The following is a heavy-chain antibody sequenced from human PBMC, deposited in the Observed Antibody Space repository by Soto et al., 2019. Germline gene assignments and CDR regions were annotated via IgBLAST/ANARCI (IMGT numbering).Heavy chain of an antibody. D-gene: IGHD3-10*01. CDR3: AKVQYYRTYYYYYMDV. Sequence: GESLKISCAASGFTFSNYAMSWVRQAPGKGLEWVSVISGSGAGTYYADSVKGRFTISRDNSKNTLYLQMNSRRADDTAVYYCAKVQYYRTYYYYYMDVWGQGTTVTVSS. CDR1: GFTFSNYA. V-gene: IGHV3-23*01. CDR2: ISGSGAGT. J-gene: IGHJ6*02.